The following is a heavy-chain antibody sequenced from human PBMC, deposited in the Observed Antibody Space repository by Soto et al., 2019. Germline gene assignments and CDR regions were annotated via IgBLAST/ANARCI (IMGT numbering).Heavy chain of an antibody. V-gene: IGHV4-59*01. Sequence: SETLSLTCTVSGGSISSYYWSWIRQPPGKGLEWIGYIYYSGSTNYNPSLKSRVTISVDTSKNQFSLKLSSVTAADTAVYYCARRLGYCSGGSCYGHYYYYYMDVWGKGTTVTVSS. D-gene: IGHD2-15*01. CDR3: ARRLGYCSGGSCYGHYYYYYMDV. CDR2: IYYSGST. CDR1: GGSISSYY. J-gene: IGHJ6*03.